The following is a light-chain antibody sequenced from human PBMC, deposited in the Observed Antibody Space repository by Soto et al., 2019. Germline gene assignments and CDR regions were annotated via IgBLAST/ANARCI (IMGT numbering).Light chain of an antibody. Sequence: EVVITQSPATLSVSPGDRATLSCRASQSVGSSYLAWYQQKPGQAPRLLIYGASNRATGIPGRFSGSGSGTDFTLTISRLQSEDLAVYYCQQYNNWPWTFGQGTKVDIK. V-gene: IGKV3D-15*01. CDR1: QSVGSSY. J-gene: IGKJ1*01. CDR2: GAS. CDR3: QQYNNWPWT.